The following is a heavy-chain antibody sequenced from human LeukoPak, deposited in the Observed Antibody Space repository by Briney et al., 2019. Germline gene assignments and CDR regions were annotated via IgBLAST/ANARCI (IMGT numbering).Heavy chain of an antibody. CDR3: VRDRGYCSSSISCYGGFMVV. CDR2: VYSGCST. D-gene: IGHD2-2*01. V-gene: IGHV3-53*01. CDR1: GFTISSNY. J-gene: IGHJ6*02. Sequence: AGSLSLTCAASGFTISSNYISWGRQPPGQGLELDSVVYSGCSTYYADSVKGRFTISRDNSKNTLYLQMNSRRAEDTAVYYCVRDRGYCSSSISCYGGFMVVWGQGTTVTVSS.